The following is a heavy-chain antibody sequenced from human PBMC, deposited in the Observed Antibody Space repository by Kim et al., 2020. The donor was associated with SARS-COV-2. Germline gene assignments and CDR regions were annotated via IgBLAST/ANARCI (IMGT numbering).Heavy chain of an antibody. CDR1: GFTFSSYA. J-gene: IGHJ4*02. CDR3: ASRITLVRGVISPDDY. D-gene: IGHD3-10*01. CDR2: ISGSGGST. V-gene: IGHV3-23*01. Sequence: GGSLRLSCAASGFTFSSYAMSWVCQVPGKGLEWVSVISGSGGSTYYADSVEGRFTISRDNSKDTLYLQMNSLRAEDTAVYYCASRITLVRGVISPDDYWGQGTLVTVSS.